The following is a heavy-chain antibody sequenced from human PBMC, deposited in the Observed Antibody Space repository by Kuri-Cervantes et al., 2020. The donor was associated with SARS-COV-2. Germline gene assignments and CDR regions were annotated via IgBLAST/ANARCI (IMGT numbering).Heavy chain of an antibody. Sequence: SVKVSCKASGYTFTSYDINWVRQAPGQGLEWMGGIIPIFGIANYAQKFQGRVTITADKSTSTAYMELSSLRSEDTAVYYCALVATRPLRRDAFDIWGQGTMVTVSS. D-gene: IGHD5-12*01. CDR1: GYTFTSYD. V-gene: IGHV1-69*10. CDR3: ALVATRPLRRDAFDI. J-gene: IGHJ3*02. CDR2: IIPIFGIA.